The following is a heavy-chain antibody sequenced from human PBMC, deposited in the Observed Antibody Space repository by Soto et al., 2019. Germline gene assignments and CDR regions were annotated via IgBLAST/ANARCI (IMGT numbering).Heavy chain of an antibody. CDR1: GGSISSFY. CDR2: MYNTGST. CDR3: ARYGSGSSVWFDP. D-gene: IGHD3-10*01. V-gene: IGHV4-59*01. Sequence: SETLSLTCTVFGGSISSFYWSWIRQPPGKGLEWIGYMYNTGSTVYNPSLKGRVTISVDTSKNQFSLKLNAVTAADTAVYYCARYGSGSSVWFDPWGQGTLVTVSS. J-gene: IGHJ5*02.